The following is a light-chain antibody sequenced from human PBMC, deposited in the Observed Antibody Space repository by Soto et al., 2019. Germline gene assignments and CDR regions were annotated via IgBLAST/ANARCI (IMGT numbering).Light chain of an antibody. CDR2: CAS. CDR3: HQYGNAPHT. CDR1: QNVGNNY. J-gene: IGKJ2*01. V-gene: IGKV3-20*01. Sequence: EIVLTQSPGTLSLSLGERATLSCRASQNVGNNYVAWYQQKPGQTPRLLIYCASGRATGIPDRFGGSGSGTDFTLTINRLEPEDFAVYYCHQYGNAPHTFGQGTKLEI.